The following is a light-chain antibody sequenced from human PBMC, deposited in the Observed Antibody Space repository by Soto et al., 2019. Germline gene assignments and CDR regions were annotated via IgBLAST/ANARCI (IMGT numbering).Light chain of an antibody. CDR2: GAS. CDR1: QSVGSN. J-gene: IGKJ1*01. V-gene: IGKV3-15*01. Sequence: DIVMTQSPATLSVSPGGRATLSCRASQSVGSNVAWYQQKPGQPPRLLIYGASTRAAGVPARFSGGGYGRQFSLTISSLQSEDFAIYHCQQHNNWPPWTFGQGTKVGIK. CDR3: QQHNNWPPWT.